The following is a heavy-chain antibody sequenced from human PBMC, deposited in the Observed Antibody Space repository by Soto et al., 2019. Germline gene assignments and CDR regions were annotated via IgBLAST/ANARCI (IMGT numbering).Heavy chain of an antibody. D-gene: IGHD3-10*01. V-gene: IGHV3-21*01. CDR2: ISSSSSYI. CDR1: GFTFSSYS. Sequence: GGSLRLSCAASGFTFSSYSMNWVRQAPGKGLEWVSSISSSSSYIYYADSVKGRFTISRDNAKNSLYLQMNSLRAEDTAVYYCARGAEERTYYYGSGSLWFKHWGQGTLVTVSS. CDR3: ARGAEERTYYYGSGSLWFKH. J-gene: IGHJ1*01.